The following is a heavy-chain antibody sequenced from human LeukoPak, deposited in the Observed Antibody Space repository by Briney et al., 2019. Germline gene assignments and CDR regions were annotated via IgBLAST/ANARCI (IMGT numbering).Heavy chain of an antibody. Sequence: GGSLRLSCAASGFTFSSYSMNWVRQAPGKGLEWVSSISSSSSYIYYADSVKGRFTISRDNVKNSLYLQMNSLRAEDTAVYYCAGGYCSGGSCYRDDAFDIWGQGTMVTVSS. CDR1: GFTFSSYS. D-gene: IGHD2-15*01. CDR3: AGGYCSGGSCYRDDAFDI. V-gene: IGHV3-21*01. J-gene: IGHJ3*02. CDR2: ISSSSSYI.